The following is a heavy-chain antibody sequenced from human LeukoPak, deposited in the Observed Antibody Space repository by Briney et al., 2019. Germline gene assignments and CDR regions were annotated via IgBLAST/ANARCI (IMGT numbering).Heavy chain of an antibody. CDR2: IYYSGST. D-gene: IGHD3-3*02. Sequence: SETLSLTCTVSGYSISSGYSWSWIRQPPGKGLEWIGYIYYSGSTYYNPSLKSRVTISVDTSKNQFSLKLSSVTAADTAVYYCARDQEELGAFDIWGQGTMVTVSS. J-gene: IGHJ3*02. CDR1: GYSISSGYS. CDR3: ARDQEELGAFDI. V-gene: IGHV4-30-4*07.